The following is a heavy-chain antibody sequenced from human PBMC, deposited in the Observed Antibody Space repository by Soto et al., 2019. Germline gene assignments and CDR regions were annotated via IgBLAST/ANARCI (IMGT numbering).Heavy chain of an antibody. V-gene: IGHV3-21*01. J-gene: IGHJ4*02. D-gene: IGHD3-22*01. CDR3: AVGRYYYDSSGYYAY. CDR2: ISSSSSYI. Sequence: GGSLRLSWAASGFTFSSYSMNRVRHAPGKGLEWVSSISSSSSYIYYADSVKGRFTISRDNAKNSLYLQMNSLRAEDTAVYYCAVGRYYYDSSGYYAYWGQGTLVTVSS. CDR1: GFTFSSYS.